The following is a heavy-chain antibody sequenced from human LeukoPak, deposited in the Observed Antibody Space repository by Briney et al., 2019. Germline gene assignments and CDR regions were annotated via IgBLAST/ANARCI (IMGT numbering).Heavy chain of an antibody. J-gene: IGHJ5*02. CDR3: ARGLSRAYYYGSGSYANWFDP. D-gene: IGHD3-10*01. CDR2: INHSGST. V-gene: IGHV4-34*01. Sequence: PSETLSLTCAVYGGSFSGYYWSWIRQPPGKGLEWIGEINHSGSTNYNLSLKSRVTISVDTSKNQFSLKLSSVTAADTAVYYCARGLSRAYYYGSGSYANWFDPWGQGTLVTVSS. CDR1: GGSFSGYY.